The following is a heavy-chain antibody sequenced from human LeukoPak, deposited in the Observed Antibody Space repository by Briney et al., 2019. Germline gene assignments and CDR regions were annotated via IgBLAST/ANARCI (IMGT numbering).Heavy chain of an antibody. J-gene: IGHJ4*02. V-gene: IGHV3-74*01. CDR3: VSFYETY. Sequence: GGSLRLSCAASGNYWMHWVRQVPGKGLVWVSHINSDGSWTSYADSVKGRFTISKDNAKNTVYLQMNSLRAEDMAVYYCVSFYETYWGRGTLVTVSS. CDR1: GNYW. D-gene: IGHD2/OR15-2a*01. CDR2: INSDGSWT.